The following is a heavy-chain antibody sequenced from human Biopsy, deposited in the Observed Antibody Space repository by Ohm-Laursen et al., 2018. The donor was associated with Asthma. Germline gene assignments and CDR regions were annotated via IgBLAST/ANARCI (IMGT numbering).Heavy chain of an antibody. CDR2: IYYSGTT. V-gene: IGHV4-39*01. J-gene: IGHJ4*02. CDR3: ARVAYYGGNGFDY. CDR1: SGSGGYMRSGNYY. D-gene: IGHD4-23*01. Sequence: SETLSLTCSLSSGSGGYMRSGNYYWGWIRQPPGKGLEWIGSIYYSGTTYYNPSLESRVTVSADTSKNQFSLKLTSVTAADTAVYYCARVAYYGGNGFDYWGQGTLVTVSS.